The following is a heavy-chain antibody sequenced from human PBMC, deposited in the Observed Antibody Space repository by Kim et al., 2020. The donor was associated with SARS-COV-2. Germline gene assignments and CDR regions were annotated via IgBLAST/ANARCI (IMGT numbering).Heavy chain of an antibody. CDR3: AKVGSSWFDYYGMDV. CDR1: GGSFSGYY. J-gene: IGHJ6*02. V-gene: IGHV4-34*01. CDR2: INHSGST. Sequence: SETLSLTCAVYGGSFSGYYWSWIRQPPGKGLEWIGEINHSGSTNYNPSLKSRVTISVDTSKNQFSLKLSSVTAADTAVYYCAKVGSSWFDYYGMDVWGQG. D-gene: IGHD6-13*01.